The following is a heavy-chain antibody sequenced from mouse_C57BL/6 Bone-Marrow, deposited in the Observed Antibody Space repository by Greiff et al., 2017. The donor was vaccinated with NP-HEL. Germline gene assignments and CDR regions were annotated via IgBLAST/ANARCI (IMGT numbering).Heavy chain of an antibody. CDR1: GFNIKDYY. J-gene: IGHJ3*01. V-gene: IGHV14-2*01. CDR2: IDPEDGET. CDR3: ARRDFAY. D-gene: IGHD3-3*01. Sequence: VQLQQSGAELVKPGASVKLSCTASGFNIKDYYMHWVKQRTEQGLEWIGRIDPEDGETQYATKFQGKATITADTSSNTAYLQLSSLTSEDTAVYYCARRDFAYWGQGTLVTVSA.